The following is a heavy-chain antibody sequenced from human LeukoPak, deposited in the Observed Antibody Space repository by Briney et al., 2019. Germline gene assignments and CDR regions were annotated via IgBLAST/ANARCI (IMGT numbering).Heavy chain of an antibody. CDR3: AKSSGYYSEYLQH. CDR1: GFTFDDYG. D-gene: IGHD3-22*01. CDR2: ISGSGGST. V-gene: IGHV3-23*01. Sequence: GGSLRLSCAASGFTFDDYGMSWVRQAPGKGLEWVSAISGSGGSTYYADSVKGRFTISRDNSKNTLYLQMNSLRAEDTAVYYCAKSSGYYSEYLQHWGQGTLVTVSS. J-gene: IGHJ1*01.